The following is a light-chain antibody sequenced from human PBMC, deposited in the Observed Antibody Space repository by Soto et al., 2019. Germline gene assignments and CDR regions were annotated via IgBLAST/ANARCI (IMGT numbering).Light chain of an antibody. CDR3: QQSYSTPPT. J-gene: IGKJ1*01. CDR2: AAS. V-gene: IGKV1-39*01. Sequence: DIQMTQSPSSLSASVGDRVTITCRASQSISSYLNWYQQKPGKAPKLLIYAASSLQGGVPSRFSGSGSGTEFTLTISSLQPEDFATYYCQQSYSTPPTFGQGTKVDIK. CDR1: QSISSY.